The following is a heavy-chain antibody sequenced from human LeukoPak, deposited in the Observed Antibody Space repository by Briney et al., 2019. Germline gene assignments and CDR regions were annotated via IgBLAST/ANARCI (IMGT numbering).Heavy chain of an antibody. J-gene: IGHJ5*02. CDR1: GGTFSSYA. V-gene: IGHV1-69*05. D-gene: IGHD6-19*01. Sequence: ASVKVSCKASGGTFSSYAISWVRQAPGQGLEWMGRIIPIFGTANYAQKFQGRVTITTDESTSTAYMELSSLRSEATAVYYCARDPSYGRQWLGNWFDPWGQGTLVTVSS. CDR2: IIPIFGTA. CDR3: ARDPSYGRQWLGNWFDP.